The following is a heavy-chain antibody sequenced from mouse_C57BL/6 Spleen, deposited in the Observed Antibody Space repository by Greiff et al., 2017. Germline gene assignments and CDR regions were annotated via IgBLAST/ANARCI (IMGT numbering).Heavy chain of an antibody. J-gene: IGHJ2*01. V-gene: IGHV7-3*01. Sequence: EVMLVESGGGLVQPGGSLSLSCAASGFTFTDYYMSWVRQPPGKALEWLGFIRNKANGYTTEYSASVKGRFTISRDNSQSILYLQMNALRAEDSATYYCARSTTALAWDYWGKGTTLTVSS. D-gene: IGHD1-2*01. CDR2: IRNKANGYTT. CDR3: ARSTTALAWDY. CDR1: GFTFTDYY.